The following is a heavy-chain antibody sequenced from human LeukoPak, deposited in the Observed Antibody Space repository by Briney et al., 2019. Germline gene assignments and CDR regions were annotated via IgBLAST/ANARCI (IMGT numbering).Heavy chain of an antibody. Sequence: PSETLSLTCTVSGGSISSSSYYWGWIRQPPGKGLEWIGSIYYSRSTSYNPSLKSRVTISVDTSKNQFSLKLNSVTAADTAVYYCARGVERIFGVVNWFDPWGQGTPVTVSS. CDR2: IYYSRST. V-gene: IGHV4-39*01. D-gene: IGHD3-3*01. J-gene: IGHJ5*02. CDR3: ARGVERIFGVVNWFDP. CDR1: GGSISSSSYY.